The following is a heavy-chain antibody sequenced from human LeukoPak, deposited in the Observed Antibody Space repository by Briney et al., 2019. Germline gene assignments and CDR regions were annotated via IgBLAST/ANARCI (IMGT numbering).Heavy chain of an antibody. J-gene: IGHJ6*03. CDR1: GFTFSSYW. Sequence: GGSLRLSCAASGFTFSSYWMSWVRQAPGKGLEWVANIKQDGSEKYYVDSVKGRFTISRDNAKNSLYLQMNSLRAEDTAVYYCAREEWELLRYYYYYMDIWGKGTTVTVSS. D-gene: IGHD1-26*01. CDR3: AREEWELLRYYYYYMDI. CDR2: IKQDGSEK. V-gene: IGHV3-7*01.